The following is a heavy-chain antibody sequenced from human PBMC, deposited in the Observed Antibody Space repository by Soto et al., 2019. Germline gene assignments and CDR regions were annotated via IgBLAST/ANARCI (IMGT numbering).Heavy chain of an antibody. CDR1: GGTFTNYA. J-gene: IGHJ6*02. D-gene: IGHD2-8*01. V-gene: IGHV1-69*13. CDR3: ARGIYCTNGVCYEGGMDV. Sequence: SVKVSCKASGGTFTNYAFSWVRQAPGQGLEWLGGIIPIFGTADYAQKFQGRVTITADESTSTAYMELRSLRSDDTAVYYCARGIYCTNGVCYEGGMDVWGQGTTVTVSS. CDR2: IIPIFGTA.